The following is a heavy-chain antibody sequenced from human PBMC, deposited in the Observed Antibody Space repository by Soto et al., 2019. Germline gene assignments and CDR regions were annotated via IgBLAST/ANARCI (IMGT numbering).Heavy chain of an antibody. D-gene: IGHD3-22*01. CDR1: GFTFSSYG. V-gene: IGHV3-33*01. Sequence: QVQLVESGGGVVQPGRSLRLSCAASGFTFSSYGMHWVLQAPGKGLEWVAVIWYDGSNKYYADSVKGRFTIARDNSKNTLYLQTDSLRAEDTAVYYCARDDSSGYQPGGFDYWGQGTLVTVSS. J-gene: IGHJ4*02. CDR3: ARDDSSGYQPGGFDY. CDR2: IWYDGSNK.